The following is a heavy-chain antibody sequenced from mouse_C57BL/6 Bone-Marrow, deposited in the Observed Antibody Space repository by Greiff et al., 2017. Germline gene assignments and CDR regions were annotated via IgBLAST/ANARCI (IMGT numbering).Heavy chain of an antibody. CDR3: TRPDGNYPDGY. CDR2: INSDGGST. J-gene: IGHJ2*01. Sequence: EVQRVESGGGLVQPGASLKLSCESNEYEFPSHDMSWVRKTPEKRLELVAAINSDGGSTYYPDTMERRFIISRDNTKKTLYLQMSSLRAEDTALYYCTRPDGNYPDGYWGQGTTLTVSA. V-gene: IGHV5-2*01. CDR1: EYEFPSHD. D-gene: IGHD2-1*01.